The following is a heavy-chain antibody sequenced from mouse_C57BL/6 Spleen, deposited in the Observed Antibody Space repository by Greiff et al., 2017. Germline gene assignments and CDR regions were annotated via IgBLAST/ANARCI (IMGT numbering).Heavy chain of an antibody. V-gene: IGHV1-61*01. CDR1: GYTFTSYW. Sequence: QVQLQQPGAELVRPGSSVKLSCKASGYTFTSYWMDWVKQRPGQGLEWIGNIFPSDSETHYNQKFKDKATLTVDKSSSTAYMPLSSLTSEDSAVYYCARSEYGSTYVPFDGWGQGTTLTVSS. D-gene: IGHD1-1*01. J-gene: IGHJ2*01. CDR3: ARSEYGSTYVPFDG. CDR2: IFPSDSET.